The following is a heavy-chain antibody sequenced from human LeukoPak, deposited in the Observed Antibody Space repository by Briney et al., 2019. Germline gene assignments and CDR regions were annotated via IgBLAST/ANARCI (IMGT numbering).Heavy chain of an antibody. Sequence: GESLKISCKGSGYSFTSYWISWVRQMPGKGLEGMGRIDPSDSYTIYSPSFQGHVTISADKSISTAYLQWSSLKASDTAMYYCARHMVPKLGYCSSTSCPVFYYGMDVWGKGTTVTVSS. CDR3: ARHMVPKLGYCSSTSCPVFYYGMDV. V-gene: IGHV5-10-1*01. CDR1: GYSFTSYW. CDR2: IDPSDSYT. J-gene: IGHJ6*04. D-gene: IGHD2-2*01.